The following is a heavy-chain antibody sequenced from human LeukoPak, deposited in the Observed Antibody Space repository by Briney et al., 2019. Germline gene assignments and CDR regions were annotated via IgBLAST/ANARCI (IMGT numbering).Heavy chain of an antibody. CDR1: GFTFSSYG. CDR2: ISYDGSNK. V-gene: IGHV3-30*18. J-gene: IGHJ6*02. CDR3: AKGGYYYYGMDV. Sequence: GRSLRLSCAASGFTFSSYGMHWVRRAPGKGLEWVAVISYDGSNKYYADSVKGRFTISRDNSKNTLYLQMNSLRAEDTAVYYCAKGGYYYYGMDVWGQGTTVTVSS.